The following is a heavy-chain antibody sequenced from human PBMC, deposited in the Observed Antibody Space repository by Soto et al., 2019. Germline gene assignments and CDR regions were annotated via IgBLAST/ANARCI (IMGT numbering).Heavy chain of an antibody. CDR2: MNPGSGDT. J-gene: IGHJ5*01. V-gene: IGHV1-8*02. CDR3: ARMASFGSLNWFDP. D-gene: IGHD5-18*01. CDR1: GYSFTGYF. Sequence: ASVKVSCKASGYSFTGYFIHWIRQAPGQGLEWMGWMNPGSGDTGYAQKFQGRVTMTRDISIATAYMELSSLRSEDTAIYYCARMASFGSLNWFDPWGQGTLVTVS.